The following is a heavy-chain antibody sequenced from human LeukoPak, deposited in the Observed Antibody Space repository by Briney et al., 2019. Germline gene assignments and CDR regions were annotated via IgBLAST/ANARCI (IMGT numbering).Heavy chain of an antibody. CDR3: AKLAKYFYGSETYYFFEH. V-gene: IGHV3-48*01. CDR2: ISSSSSTI. D-gene: IGHD3-10*01. CDR1: GFTFSSYS. Sequence: GGSLRLSCAASGFTFSSYSMNWVRQAPGKGLEWVSYISSSSSTIYYADSVKGRFTISRDNAKNSLYLQMNSLRVEDTAVYYCAKLAKYFYGSETYYFFEHWGRGTPVTASS. J-gene: IGHJ4*02.